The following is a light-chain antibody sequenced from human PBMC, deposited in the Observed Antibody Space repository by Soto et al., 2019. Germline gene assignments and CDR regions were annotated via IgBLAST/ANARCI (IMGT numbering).Light chain of an antibody. Sequence: QSALTQPASVSGSPGQSITISCTGPSSDVGSYNLVSWYQQYPGKAPKLIIFEVFKRPSGVSHRFSGSKSGNTASLTISGLQAEDEANYYCRSYAGRATYVFGGGTKLTVL. J-gene: IGLJ2*01. CDR2: EVF. CDR3: RSYAGRATYV. CDR1: SSDVGSYNL. V-gene: IGLV2-23*02.